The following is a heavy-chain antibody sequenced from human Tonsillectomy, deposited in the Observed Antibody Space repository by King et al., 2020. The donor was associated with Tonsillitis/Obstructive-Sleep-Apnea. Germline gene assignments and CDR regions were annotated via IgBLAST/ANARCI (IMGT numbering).Heavy chain of an antibody. D-gene: IGHD3-3*01. CDR3: ARDGLTIFDRYYYYYYMDV. Sequence: VQLVESGGGLVKPGGSLRLSCAASGFTFSDYYMTWIRQAPGKGLEWVSYISSSSTYTNYADSVEGRFNISRDNAKNSLYLQMNSLRAEDTAVYYCARDGLTIFDRYYYYYYMDVWGKGTTVTVSS. CDR1: GFTFSDYY. J-gene: IGHJ6*03. CDR2: ISSSSTYT. V-gene: IGHV3-11*05.